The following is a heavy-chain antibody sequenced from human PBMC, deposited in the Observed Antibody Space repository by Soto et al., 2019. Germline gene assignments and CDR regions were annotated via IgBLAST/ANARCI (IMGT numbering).Heavy chain of an antibody. V-gene: IGHV5-51*01. Sequence: LGESLTISCKGSGYNFNNYWIGWVRQMPGKGLEWMGIIDPSDSDTRYSPSFQGQVTMSADKSMTTAYLQWSSLKASDNAMYYCARGYRSLADEVFDIWGKGTMVTVPS. CDR1: GYNFNNYW. CDR3: ARGYRSLADEVFDI. D-gene: IGHD5-12*01. CDR2: IDPSDSDT. J-gene: IGHJ3*02.